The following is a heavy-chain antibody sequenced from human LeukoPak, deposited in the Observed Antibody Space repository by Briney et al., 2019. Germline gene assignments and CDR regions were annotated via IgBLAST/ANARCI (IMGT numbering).Heavy chain of an antibody. CDR3: ARGRYSSSWKDY. Sequence: GGSLRLSCAVSGFTFSSYWMSWARQAPGKGLEWVAIIKQDGSEKYYVDSVKGRFTISRDNAKKSLYLQMNSLGVEDTAAYYCARGRYSSSWKDYWGQGTLVTVSS. D-gene: IGHD6-13*01. J-gene: IGHJ4*02. V-gene: IGHV3-7*02. CDR1: GFTFSSYW. CDR2: IKQDGSEK.